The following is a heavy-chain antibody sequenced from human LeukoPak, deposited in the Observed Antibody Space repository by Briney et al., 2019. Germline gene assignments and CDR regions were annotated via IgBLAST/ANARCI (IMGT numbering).Heavy chain of an antibody. CDR1: GYTLTSYG. CDR2: ISAYNGNT. V-gene: IGHV1-18*01. D-gene: IGHD3-10*01. Sequence: ASVKVSCKASGYTLTSYGISWVRQATGQGLEWMGWISAYNGNTNYAQKLQGRVTMTTDTSTSTAYMELRSLRSDDTAVYYCASHYYGSGSFDYWGQGTLVTVSS. CDR3: ASHYYGSGSFDY. J-gene: IGHJ4*02.